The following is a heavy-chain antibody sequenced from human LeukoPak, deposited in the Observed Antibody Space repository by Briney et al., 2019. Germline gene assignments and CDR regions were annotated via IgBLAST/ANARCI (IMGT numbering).Heavy chain of an antibody. CDR3: ARWREQWLVAFGI. Sequence: GGSLRLSCAASGFTFSGYAMHWVRQAPGKGLEWVAVISYDGSNKYYADSVKGRFTISRDNSKNTLYLQMNSLRAEDTAVNYCARWREQWLVAFGIWGQGTMVTVSS. CDR2: ISYDGSNK. D-gene: IGHD6-19*01. CDR1: GFTFSGYA. J-gene: IGHJ3*02. V-gene: IGHV3-30-3*01.